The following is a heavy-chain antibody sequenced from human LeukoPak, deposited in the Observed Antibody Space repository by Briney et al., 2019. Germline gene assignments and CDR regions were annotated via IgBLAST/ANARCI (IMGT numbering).Heavy chain of an antibody. Sequence: SETLSLTCTVSGGSISSSSYYWGWIRQPPGKGLEWIGSIYYSGSTYYNPPLKSRVTISVDTSKNQFSLKLSSVTAADTAVYYCASYYDILTGFDYWGQGTLVTVSS. V-gene: IGHV4-39*01. CDR3: ASYYDILTGFDY. CDR1: GGSISSSSYY. D-gene: IGHD3-9*01. CDR2: IYYSGST. J-gene: IGHJ4*02.